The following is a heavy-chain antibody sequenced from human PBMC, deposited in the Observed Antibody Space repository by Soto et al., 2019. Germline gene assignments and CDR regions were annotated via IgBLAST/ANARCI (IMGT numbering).Heavy chain of an antibody. CDR1: GYTFTSYY. CDR2: INPSGGST. Sequence: QVQLVQSGAEVKKPGASVKVSCKASGYTFTSYYMHWVRQAPGQGLERMGIINPSGGSTSYAQKVQGRLTMPMYTSTSTVYMELSSLGSDDTAVYYCARDGEDVLRFLEWLSKGYSFYYWGQGTLVTVSS. V-gene: IGHV1-46*01. CDR3: ARDGEDVLRFLEWLSKGYSFYY. J-gene: IGHJ4*02. D-gene: IGHD3-3*01.